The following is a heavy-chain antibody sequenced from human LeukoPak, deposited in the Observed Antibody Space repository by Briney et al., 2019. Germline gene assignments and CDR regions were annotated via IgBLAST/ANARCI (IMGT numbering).Heavy chain of an antibody. D-gene: IGHD3-10*01. CDR3: ARVFMVRGVITSYYYYYGMDV. CDR2: MNPSSGNT. J-gene: IGHJ6*02. V-gene: IGHV1-8*01. Sequence: ASVKVSCKASGYTFTSYDINWVRQATGQGLEWMGWMNPSSGNTGYAQKFQGRVTMTRNTSISTAYMELSSLRSEDTAVYYCARVFMVRGVITSYYYYYGMDVWGQGTTVTVSS. CDR1: GYTFTSYD.